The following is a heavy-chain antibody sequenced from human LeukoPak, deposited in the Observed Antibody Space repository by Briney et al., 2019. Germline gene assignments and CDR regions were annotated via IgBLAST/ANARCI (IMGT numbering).Heavy chain of an antibody. CDR2: IYQSGSEK. Sequence: GGSLRLSCAASGFTFSNYWMNWVRQAPGKGLEWVANIYQSGSEKHYVDSVKGRFTISRDNDKNSLYLQMNSLRVEDTAVYYCARDDNGDYVDFWGQGTLVTVSS. D-gene: IGHD4-17*01. J-gene: IGHJ4*02. CDR1: GFTFSNYW. CDR3: ARDDNGDYVDF. V-gene: IGHV3-7*01.